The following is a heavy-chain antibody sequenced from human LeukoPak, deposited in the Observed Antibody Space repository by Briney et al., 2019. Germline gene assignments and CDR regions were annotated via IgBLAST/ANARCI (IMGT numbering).Heavy chain of an antibody. V-gene: IGHV3-7*01. CDR3: VRGGATRGRFEN. CDR1: GFPFNVQT. Sequence: GGSLRLSCATSGFPFNVQTMSWVRQAPGKGLDWVASMREDGREIYYVDSAKGRFTISRDNPKNSLYLQMNFLRAEDTAVYYCVRGGATRGRFENWGQGTLVTVSS. J-gene: IGHJ4*02. D-gene: IGHD1-26*01. CDR2: MREDGREI.